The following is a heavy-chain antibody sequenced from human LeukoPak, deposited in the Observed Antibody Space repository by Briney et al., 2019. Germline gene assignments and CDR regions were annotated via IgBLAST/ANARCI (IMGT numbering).Heavy chain of an antibody. Sequence: GASVKVSCKASGYTFTSYGISWVRQAPGQGLEWMGWIGAYNGNTDYAQKLQGRVTMTTDTSTSTAYMELRSLRSDDTAVYYCARDFNWNYVEWFDPWGQGTLVTVSS. CDR2: IGAYNGNT. D-gene: IGHD1-7*01. CDR1: GYTFTSYG. J-gene: IGHJ5*02. CDR3: ARDFNWNYVEWFDP. V-gene: IGHV1-18*01.